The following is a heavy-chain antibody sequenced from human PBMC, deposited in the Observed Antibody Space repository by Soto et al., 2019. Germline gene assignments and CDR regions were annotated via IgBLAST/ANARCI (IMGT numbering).Heavy chain of an antibody. D-gene: IGHD3-3*01. J-gene: IGHJ4*02. V-gene: IGHV3-74*01. CDR2: LNSDGSST. Sequence: EVHLVQSGGGLVQPGGSLRLSCAASGFTFSPYWMYWVRQAPGKGPVWVSRLNSDGSSTDYADSVRGRFTISRDNAKNTLYLEMNGLRAEDTAVYYCARGGGYDFWTGYFEYCGQGSLVSVSS. CDR1: GFTFSPYW. CDR3: ARGGGYDFWTGYFEY.